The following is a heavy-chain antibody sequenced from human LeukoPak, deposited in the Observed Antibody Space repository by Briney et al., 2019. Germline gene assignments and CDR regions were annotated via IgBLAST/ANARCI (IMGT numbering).Heavy chain of an antibody. V-gene: IGHV4-31*01. CDR1: GGSISSGGYY. J-gene: IGHJ4*02. CDR2: IYYSGST. D-gene: IGHD3-16*01. CDR3: TGEKFGGGFDY. Sequence: SQTLSLTCTVSGGSISSGGYYWSWIRQHPGKGLEWIGYIYYSGSTYYNPSLKSQVTISVDTSKNQFSLKLSSVTAADTAVYYCTGEKFGGGFDYWGQGTLVTVSS.